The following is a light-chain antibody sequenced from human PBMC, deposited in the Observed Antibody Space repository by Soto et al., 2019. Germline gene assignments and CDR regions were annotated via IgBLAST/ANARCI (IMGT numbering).Light chain of an antibody. CDR2: DVS. Sequence: DIQMTQSPSTLSASVGDRVTITCRASQSISYRLAWYQQKPGKAPEDLIYDVSSLETGVPSRFSGSGSGTEFTLTISSLQPDDFATYYCQQYNSYSWTFGQGTKVEIK. CDR3: QQYNSYSWT. J-gene: IGKJ1*01. CDR1: QSISYR. V-gene: IGKV1-5*01.